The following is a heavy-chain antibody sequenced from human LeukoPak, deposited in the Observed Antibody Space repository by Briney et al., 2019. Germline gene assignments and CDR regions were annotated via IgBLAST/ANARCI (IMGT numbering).Heavy chain of an antibody. CDR1: GFTFSNAW. D-gene: IGHD1-20*01. CDR2: IESKTDGGTT. V-gene: IGHV3-15*07. Sequence: GGSLRLSCAASGFTFSNAWMNWVRQAPGKGLEWVGRIESKTDGGTTDYAAPVKGRFTISRDDSKNTLYLQMNSLKTEDTAVYYCTTLTVDPWGQGTLVTVSS. CDR3: TTLTVDP. J-gene: IGHJ5*02.